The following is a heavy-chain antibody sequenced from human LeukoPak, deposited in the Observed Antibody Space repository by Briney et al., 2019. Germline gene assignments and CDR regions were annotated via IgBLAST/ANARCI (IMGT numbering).Heavy chain of an antibody. D-gene: IGHD5-12*01. CDR1: GGSISSYY. CDR2: IYYSGST. Sequence: SETLSLTCTVSGGSISSYYWSWIRQPPGEGLEWIGYIYYSGSTNYNPSLKSRVTMSVDTSKNQFSLKLSSVTAADTAVYYCARHGGWLRSYGMDVWGQGTTVTVSS. V-gene: IGHV4-59*08. CDR3: ARHGGWLRSYGMDV. J-gene: IGHJ6*02.